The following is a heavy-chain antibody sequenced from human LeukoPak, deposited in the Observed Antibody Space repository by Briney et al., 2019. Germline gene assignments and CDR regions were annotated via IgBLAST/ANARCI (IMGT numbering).Heavy chain of an antibody. CDR3: AKALWFGELLPWYGMDV. J-gene: IGHJ6*02. V-gene: IGHV3-9*01. D-gene: IGHD3-10*01. Sequence: GGSLRLSCAASGFTFDDYAMHWVRQAPGKGLEWVSGISWNSGSIGYADSVKGRFTISRDNAKNSLYLQMNSLRAEDTALYYCAKALWFGELLPWYGMDVWGQGTTVTVSS. CDR1: GFTFDDYA. CDR2: ISWNSGSI.